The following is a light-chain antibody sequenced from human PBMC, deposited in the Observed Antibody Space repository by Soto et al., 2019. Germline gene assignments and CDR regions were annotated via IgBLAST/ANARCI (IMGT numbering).Light chain of an antibody. Sequence: EIVLTQSPGTLSLSPGERATLSCRASQSVSSSYLAWYQQKPGQAPRLLIYNASTRGTGIPDRFSGSGSGTDFTLTISRLEPEDFALYYCQQYGSSPPWTFGQGTKVEIK. CDR2: NAS. V-gene: IGKV3-20*01. J-gene: IGKJ1*01. CDR3: QQYGSSPPWT. CDR1: QSVSSSY.